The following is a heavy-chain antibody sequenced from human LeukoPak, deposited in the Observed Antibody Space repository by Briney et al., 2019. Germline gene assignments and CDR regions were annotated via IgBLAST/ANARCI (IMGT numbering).Heavy chain of an antibody. J-gene: IGHJ3*02. CDR2: ISAYNGNT. V-gene: IGHV1-18*01. Sequence: ASVTVSCKASGYTFTSYGISWVRQPPGQGLERMGLISAYNGNTNYAQKLQGRVTMTTDTSTSTAYMELRSMRSDDTAVYYCARDQAMVRGVIITGDAFDIWGQGTMVTVSS. CDR3: ARDQAMVRGVIITGDAFDI. D-gene: IGHD3-10*01. CDR1: GYTFTSYG.